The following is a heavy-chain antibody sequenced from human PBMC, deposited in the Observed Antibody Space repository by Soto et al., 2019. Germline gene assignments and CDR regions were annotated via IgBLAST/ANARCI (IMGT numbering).Heavy chain of an antibody. CDR1: GYTFTSYD. V-gene: IGHV1-8*01. CDR2: MNSNSGNT. Sequence: ASVKVSCKASGYTFTSYDINWVLQATGQGVEWMGWMNSNSGNTCYAQKFQGIVTMTRNTAISTAHMELSSLRSEDTAVYYCAREFGDYDSHYYGMDVWVQATTVTVAS. D-gene: IGHD2-21*02. J-gene: IGHJ6*01. CDR3: AREFGDYDSHYYGMDV.